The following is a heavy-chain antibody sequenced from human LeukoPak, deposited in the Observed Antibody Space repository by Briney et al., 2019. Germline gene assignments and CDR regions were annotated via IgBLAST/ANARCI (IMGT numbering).Heavy chain of an antibody. D-gene: IGHD3-3*01. Sequence: SETLSLTCTVSGGSISSSSYYWGWIRQPPGKGLEWIGSIYYSGSTYYNPSLKSRVTISVDTSKNQFSLKLSSVTAADTAVYYCARDLTYDFWSGPTTFDYWGQGTLVTVSS. J-gene: IGHJ4*02. CDR2: IYYSGST. CDR3: ARDLTYDFWSGPTTFDY. V-gene: IGHV4-39*07. CDR1: GGSISSSSYY.